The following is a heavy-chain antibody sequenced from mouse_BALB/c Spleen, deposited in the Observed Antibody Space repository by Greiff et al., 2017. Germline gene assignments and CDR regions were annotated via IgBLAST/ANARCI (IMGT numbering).Heavy chain of an antibody. CDR1: GYSITSDYA. V-gene: IGHV3-2*02. D-gene: IGHD2-4*01. Sequence: EVHLVESGPGLVKPSQSLSLTCTVTGYSITSDYAWNWIRQFPGNKLEWMGYISYSGSTSYNPSLKSRISITRDTSKNQFFLQLNSVTTEDTATYYCARSVDYGPPWFAYWGQGTLVTVSA. CDR3: ARSVDYGPPWFAY. J-gene: IGHJ3*01. CDR2: ISYSGST.